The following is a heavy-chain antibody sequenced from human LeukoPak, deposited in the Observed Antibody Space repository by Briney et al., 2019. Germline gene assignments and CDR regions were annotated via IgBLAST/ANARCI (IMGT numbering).Heavy chain of an antibody. D-gene: IGHD2-21*01. CDR1: GFTFSSYA. V-gene: IGHV3-30*04. CDR2: ISYDGSNK. J-gene: IGHJ4*02. CDR3: ARGHMSY. Sequence: GRSLRLSCAASGFTFSSYAMHWVRQAPGKGLEWVAVISYDGSNKYYADSVKGRFTISRDNSKNTLYLQMNSLRAEDTAVYYCARGHMSYWGQGTLVTVSS.